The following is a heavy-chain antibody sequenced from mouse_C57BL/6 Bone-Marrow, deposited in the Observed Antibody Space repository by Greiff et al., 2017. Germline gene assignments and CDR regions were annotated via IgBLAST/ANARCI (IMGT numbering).Heavy chain of an antibody. V-gene: IGHV14-2*01. CDR2: IDPEDGET. CDR1: GFNIKDYY. Sequence: VQLQQSGAELVKPGASVKLSCTASGFNIKDYYMHWVKQRTEQGLEWIGRIDPEDGETKYAPKFQGKATITADTSSNTAYLQRSSLTSEDTDVYYCARYYYGSSSYYAMDYGGQGTSVTVSS. CDR3: ARYYYGSSSYYAMDY. J-gene: IGHJ4*01. D-gene: IGHD1-1*01.